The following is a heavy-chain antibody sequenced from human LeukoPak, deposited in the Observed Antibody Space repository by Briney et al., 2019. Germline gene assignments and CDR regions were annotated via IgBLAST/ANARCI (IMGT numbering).Heavy chain of an antibody. CDR1: GFTFSSYA. V-gene: IGHV3-23*01. CDR2: ISGSGGST. D-gene: IGHD3-10*01. Sequence: PGGSLRLSCAASGFTFSSYAMSWVRQAPGKGLKWVSGISGSGGSTYYADSVKGRFTISRDNSKNTLYLQMNSLGAEDTAVYYCADPVLLSDYWGQGTLVTVSS. CDR3: ADPVLLSDY. J-gene: IGHJ4*02.